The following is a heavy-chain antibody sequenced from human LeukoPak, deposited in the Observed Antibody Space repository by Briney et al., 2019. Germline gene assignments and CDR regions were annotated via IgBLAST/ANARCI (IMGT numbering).Heavy chain of an antibody. D-gene: IGHD3-22*01. CDR1: GGSISRYY. Sequence: SETLSLTCTVSGGSISRYYWSWIRQPPGKGLEWIGYISYTGSTNYNPSLKSRVTISVDTSQNQFSLKLNSVTAADTAMYYCARHLYESRGQTSFDYWGQGTLVTVSS. V-gene: IGHV4-59*08. CDR2: ISYTGST. J-gene: IGHJ4*02. CDR3: ARHLYESRGQTSFDY.